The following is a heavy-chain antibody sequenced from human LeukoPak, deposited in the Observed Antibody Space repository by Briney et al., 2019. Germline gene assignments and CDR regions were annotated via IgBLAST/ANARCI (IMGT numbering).Heavy chain of an antibody. CDR2: IKQDGSEK. J-gene: IGHJ6*02. CDR3: ARDRDDSSGYYSIIPQYYYYYYGMDV. D-gene: IGHD3-22*01. Sequence: GGSLRLSCAASGFTFSSYAMSWVRQAPGKGLEWVANIKQDGSEKYYVDSVKGRFTISRDNAKNSLYLQMNSLRAEDTAVYYCARDRDDSSGYYSIIPQYYYYYYGMDVWGQGTTVTVSS. V-gene: IGHV3-7*03. CDR1: GFTFSSYA.